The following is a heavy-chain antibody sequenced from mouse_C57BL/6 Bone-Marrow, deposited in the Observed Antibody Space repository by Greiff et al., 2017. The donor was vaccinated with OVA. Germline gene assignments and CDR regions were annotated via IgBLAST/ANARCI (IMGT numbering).Heavy chain of an antibody. J-gene: IGHJ2*01. Sequence: VQLQQSGAELVRPGTSVKVSCTASGYAFTNYLIEWVKQRPGQGLEWIGVINPGSGGTNYNEKFKGKATLTADTSSSTAYLQLSSLTSEHSAVYVCAGGVITTVVGPCFDYWGQGTTVTVSA. D-gene: IGHD1-1*01. CDR1: GYAFTNYL. V-gene: IGHV1-54*01. CDR3: AGGVITTVVGPCFDY. CDR2: INPGSGGT.